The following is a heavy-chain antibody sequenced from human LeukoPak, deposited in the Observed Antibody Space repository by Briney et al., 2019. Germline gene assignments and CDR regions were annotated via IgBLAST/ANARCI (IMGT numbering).Heavy chain of an antibody. J-gene: IGHJ2*01. V-gene: IGHV3-30*18. D-gene: IGHD6-13*01. Sequence: GGSLRLSCAASGFTFSSYGMHWVRQAPGKGLEWVAAISYDGSNKYYADSVKGRFTISRDNSKNTLYLQMNSLRAEDTAVYYCAKDLATSIAAAGPFDLWGRGTLVTVSS. CDR1: GFTFSSYG. CDR3: AKDLATSIAAAGPFDL. CDR2: ISYDGSNK.